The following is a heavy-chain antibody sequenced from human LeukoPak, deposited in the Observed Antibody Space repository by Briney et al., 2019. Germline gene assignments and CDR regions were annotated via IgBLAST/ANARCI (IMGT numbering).Heavy chain of an antibody. D-gene: IGHD3-22*01. CDR1: GGSISPYY. V-gene: IGHV4-59*01. CDR2: ISYSGST. CDR3: ARGKYYYDSNSSYRYFDP. J-gene: IGHJ5*02. Sequence: PSETLSLTCTVSGGSISPYYWSWIRQPPGKGLEWIGYISYSGSTNYNPSLKSRVTISVDTSKNQFSLKLNSVTAADTAVYYCARGKYYYDSNSSYRYFDPWGQGTLVTVSS.